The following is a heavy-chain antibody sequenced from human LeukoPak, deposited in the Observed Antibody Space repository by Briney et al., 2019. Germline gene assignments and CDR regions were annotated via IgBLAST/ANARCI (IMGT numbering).Heavy chain of an antibody. V-gene: IGHV4-30-4*08. CDR2: IYYSGST. CDR1: GGSISSGAYY. CDR3: ASTFGVVTYFDY. D-gene: IGHD3-3*01. J-gene: IGHJ4*02. Sequence: TLSLTCTVSGGSISSGAYYWSWIRQPPGKGLEWIGYIYYSGSTYYNPSLKSRVTISVDTSKNQFSLKLSSVTAADTAVYYCASTFGVVTYFDYWGQGTLVTVSS.